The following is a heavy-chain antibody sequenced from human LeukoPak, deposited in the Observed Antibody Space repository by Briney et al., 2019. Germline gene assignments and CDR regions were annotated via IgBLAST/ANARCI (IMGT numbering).Heavy chain of an antibody. V-gene: IGHV4-39*01. CDR2: IYYSGST. D-gene: IGHD3-22*01. J-gene: IGHJ4*02. Sequence: SETLSLTCTVSGGSISSSSYYWGWIRQPPGKGLEWIGSIYYSGSTYYNPSLKSRVTIPVDTSKNQFSLKLSSVTAADTAVYYCARGDYYCDSSGYYYWGQGTLVTVSS. CDR3: ARGDYYCDSSGYYY. CDR1: GGSISSSSYY.